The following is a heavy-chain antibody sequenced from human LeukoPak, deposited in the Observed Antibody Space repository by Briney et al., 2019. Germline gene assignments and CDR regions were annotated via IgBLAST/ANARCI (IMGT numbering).Heavy chain of an antibody. CDR3: ARGLGGSYCRY. CDR1: GFTFSNYE. V-gene: IGHV3-48*03. J-gene: IGHJ4*02. CDR2: ISSDGSAI. D-gene: IGHD1-26*01. Sequence: GGSLRLSCAASGFTFSNYEMNWVRQAPGKGLEWVSHISSDGSAIHYADSVRGRFTISRDNAKNSLFLQMNSLRAEDTAVYYCARGLGGSYCRYWGQGTLVTVSS.